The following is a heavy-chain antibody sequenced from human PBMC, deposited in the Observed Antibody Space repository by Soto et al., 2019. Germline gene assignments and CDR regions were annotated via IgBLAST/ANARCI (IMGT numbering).Heavy chain of an antibody. J-gene: IGHJ3*02. D-gene: IGHD3-16*02. CDR1: GFTFRNYW. V-gene: IGHV3-30*18. Sequence: GGSLRLSCAASGFTFRNYWMHWVRQAPGKGLEWVAVISYDGSNKYYADSVKGRFTISRDNSKNTLYLQMNSLRAEDTAVYYCAKDLNYIWGSYPLGAFDIWGQGTMVTVSS. CDR2: ISYDGSNK. CDR3: AKDLNYIWGSYPLGAFDI.